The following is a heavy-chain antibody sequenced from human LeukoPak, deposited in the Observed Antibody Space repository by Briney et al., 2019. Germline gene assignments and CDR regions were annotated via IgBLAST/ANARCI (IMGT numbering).Heavy chain of an antibody. D-gene: IGHD6-13*01. CDR1: GFTFEADS. J-gene: IGHJ6*03. CDR2: INWNGDST. V-gene: IGHV3-20*04. Sequence: GGSLRLSCAASGFTFEADSMSWVRQAPGKGLVWVSGINWNGDSTGYADSVKGRFTISRDNAKNALYLQMNSLRAEDTALYYCASAAAYYYYQYMDVWGKGTTVIVSS. CDR3: ASAAAYYYYQYMDV.